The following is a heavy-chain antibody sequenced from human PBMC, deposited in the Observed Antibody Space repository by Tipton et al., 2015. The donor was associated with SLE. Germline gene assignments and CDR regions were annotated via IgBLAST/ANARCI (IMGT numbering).Heavy chain of an antibody. CDR1: GGSISSGGDY. J-gene: IGHJ4*02. CDR2: ISNSGST. CDR3: ARAEYDFWSGYYTSFDY. V-gene: IGHV4-31*03. D-gene: IGHD3-3*01. Sequence: TLSLTCTVSGGSISSGGDYWSWIRQLPGKGLEWIGYISNSGSTYYNPSLKSRVIISLDTSKNQFSLKLSSVTAADTAVYYCARAEYDFWSGYYTSFDYWGQGTLVTVSS.